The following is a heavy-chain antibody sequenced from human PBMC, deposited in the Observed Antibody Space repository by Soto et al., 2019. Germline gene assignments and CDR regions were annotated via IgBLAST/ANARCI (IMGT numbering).Heavy chain of an antibody. Sequence: EVQLVESGGDLVKPGGSLRLSCAASGSTFSNAWMTWVRQAPGKGLEWVGHIKSKTDGGITHYAAPVEGRFTISRDDSKNTLYLHMNSLKTEDTAVYYCSTYEYIWGTDRYRWAYWGQGTLVTVSS. J-gene: IGHJ4*02. CDR2: IKSKTDGGIT. D-gene: IGHD3-16*02. V-gene: IGHV3-15*01. CDR1: GSTFSNAW. CDR3: STYEYIWGTDRYRWAY.